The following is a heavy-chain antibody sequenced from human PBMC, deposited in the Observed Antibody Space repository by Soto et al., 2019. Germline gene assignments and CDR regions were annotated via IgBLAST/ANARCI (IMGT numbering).Heavy chain of an antibody. CDR3: ANWSDYGDYSEYFQH. J-gene: IGHJ1*01. D-gene: IGHD4-17*01. CDR1: GFTFSSYA. Sequence: EVQLLESGGGLVQPGGSLRLSCAASGFTFSSYAMSWVRQAPGKGLEWVSAISGSGGSTYYADSVKGRFTISRDNSKNTLYLQMNSLRAEDTAVYYCANWSDYGDYSEYFQHWGQGTLVTVSS. CDR2: ISGSGGST. V-gene: IGHV3-23*01.